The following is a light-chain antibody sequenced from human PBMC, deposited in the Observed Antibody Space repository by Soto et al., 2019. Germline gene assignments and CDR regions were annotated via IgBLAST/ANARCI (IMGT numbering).Light chain of an antibody. CDR3: QQYGISPQT. Sequence: EIVLTQSPGTLSLSPGERATLSCRPSQSISSSFLAWYQQRSGQAPRLLIYGASSRATGVPDRFTGSGSGTDFTLTISRLEPEDFAVYYCQQYGISPQTFGQGTRLEIK. CDR1: QSISSSF. V-gene: IGKV3-20*01. J-gene: IGKJ2*01. CDR2: GAS.